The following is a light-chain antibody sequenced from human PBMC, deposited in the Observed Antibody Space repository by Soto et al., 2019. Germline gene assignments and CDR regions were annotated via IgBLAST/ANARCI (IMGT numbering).Light chain of an antibody. Sequence: IVMTHSPATLSVCPGYRATLSFLASQSVSRKLAWYQHKPGQAPRLLIYDTSTRAADIPARFSGSGSGTDFTLTISSLQSEDFAVYYCQQYNHWRSISFGQGTRLEIK. J-gene: IGKJ5*01. CDR2: DTS. CDR1: QSVSRK. CDR3: QQYNHWRSIS. V-gene: IGKV3-15*01.